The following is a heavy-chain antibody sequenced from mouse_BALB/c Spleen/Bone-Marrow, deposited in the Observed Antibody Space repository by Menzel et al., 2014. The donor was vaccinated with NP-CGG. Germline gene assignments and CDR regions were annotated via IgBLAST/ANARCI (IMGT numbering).Heavy chain of an antibody. J-gene: IGHJ4*01. Sequence: EVQVVESGGGLVKPGGSLKLSCAASGLAFSGYDMSWVRQTPEKRLEWVAYISSGGINTYYPDSVKGRFTISRDNAKNTLYLQMNSLKSEDTAMYYCARQRGYAYAMDYWGQGTSVTVSS. CDR3: ARQRGYAYAMDY. CDR2: ISSGGINT. V-gene: IGHV5-12-1*01. CDR1: GLAFSGYD. D-gene: IGHD2-2*01.